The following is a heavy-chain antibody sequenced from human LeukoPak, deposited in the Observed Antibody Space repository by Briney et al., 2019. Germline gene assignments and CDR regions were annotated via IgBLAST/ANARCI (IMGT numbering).Heavy chain of an antibody. CDR1: GGSISSSNW. V-gene: IGHV4-4*02. J-gene: IGHJ6*02. Sequence: TSETLTLTCAVSGGSISSSNWWSWVRPPPGKGLEWIGEIYHSGSTNYNPSLKSRVTISVDKSKNQFSLKLSSVTAADTAVYYCARVDGAPDYGMDVWGQGTTVTVSS. D-gene: IGHD3-10*01. CDR2: IYHSGST. CDR3: ARVDGAPDYGMDV.